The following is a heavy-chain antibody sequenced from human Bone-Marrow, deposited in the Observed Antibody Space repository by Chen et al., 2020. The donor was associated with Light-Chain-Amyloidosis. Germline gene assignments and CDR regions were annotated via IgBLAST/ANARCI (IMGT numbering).Heavy chain of an antibody. CDR2: IYLADDQ. V-gene: IGHV2-5*02. Sequence: QITLKESGPMLVKPTQTLTLTCTFSGFSLNSPGMGVAWIRQPPGKPLEWLALIYLADDQRYSQSLTSRLNLTSAPAYTQVVLTLASRDPMDTDTSYCEHRALRFGEYFDHWGQGTLVTVSS. CDR3: EHRALRFGEYFDH. CDR1: GFSLNSPGMG. J-gene: IGHJ4*02. D-gene: IGHD3-10*01.